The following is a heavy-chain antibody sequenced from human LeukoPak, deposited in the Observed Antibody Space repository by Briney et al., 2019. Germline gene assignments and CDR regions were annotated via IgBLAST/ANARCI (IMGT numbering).Heavy chain of an antibody. CDR3: AREGSGRRDYYYYMDV. J-gene: IGHJ6*03. Sequence: PSETLSLTCAVYGGSFSGYYWSWIRQPPGKGLEWIGEINHSGSTNYNPSLKSRVTISVDTSKKQCSLKLSSVTAADTAVYYCAREGSGRRDYYYYMDVWGKGTTVTVSS. CDR1: GGSFSGYY. D-gene: IGHD3-10*01. CDR2: INHSGST. V-gene: IGHV4-34*01.